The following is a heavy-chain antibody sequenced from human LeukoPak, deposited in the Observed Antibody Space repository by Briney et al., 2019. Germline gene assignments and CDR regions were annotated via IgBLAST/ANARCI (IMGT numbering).Heavy chain of an antibody. CDR2: ISGSGGST. D-gene: IGHD3-22*01. CDR3: AKDIYYDSSGGGIDY. Sequence: GGSLRLSCAASGFTFSSYAMSWVRQAPGKGLEWVSVISGSGGSTYYADSVKGRFTISRDNSKNTLYLQMNSLRAEDTAVYYCAKDIYYDSSGGGIDYWGQGTLVTVSS. V-gene: IGHV3-23*01. J-gene: IGHJ4*02. CDR1: GFTFSSYA.